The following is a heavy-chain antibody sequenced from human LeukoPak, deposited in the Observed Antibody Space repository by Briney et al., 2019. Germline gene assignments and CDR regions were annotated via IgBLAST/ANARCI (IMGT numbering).Heavy chain of an antibody. CDR1: GFTFINYA. J-gene: IGHJ6*03. D-gene: IGHD3-10*01. CDR2: ISGSGGST. CDR3: AKGLRGTMARGAMDV. Sequence: GGSLRLSCSVSGFTFINYAMNWVRQAPGKGLEWVSAISGSGGSTYYADSVKGRFTISRDNSKNTLYLQMNSLRAEDTAVYYCAKGLRGTMARGAMDVWGKGTTVTISS. V-gene: IGHV3-23*01.